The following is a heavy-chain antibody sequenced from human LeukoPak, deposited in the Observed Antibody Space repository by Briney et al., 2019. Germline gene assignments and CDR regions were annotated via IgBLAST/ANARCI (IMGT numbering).Heavy chain of an antibody. V-gene: IGHV1-69*11. D-gene: IGHD2-21*01. CDR3: TIIPNVILFTHYFEY. CDR1: GYTFTSYG. CDR2: IIPFLGTT. J-gene: IGHJ4*02. Sequence: SVKVSCKASGYTFTSYGISWVRQAPGQGLEWMGSIIPFLGTTNYAQKFQGRVTITADEPTRTAYMELTYVRSDDTAVYYCTIIPNVILFTHYFEYWGQGTLVTVSS.